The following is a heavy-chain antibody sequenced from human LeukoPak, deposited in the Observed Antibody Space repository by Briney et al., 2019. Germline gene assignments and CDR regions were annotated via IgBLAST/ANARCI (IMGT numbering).Heavy chain of an antibody. J-gene: IGHJ4*02. Sequence: SGGSLSLSCAASGFTFGSSAMSWVRQAPGKGPEWVSTFSRSGPDTYYADSVKGRFTIFRDNSKNTLYLQMNSLRAEDTAVYYCAKGSLGSWYYFDYWGQGTLVTVSS. V-gene: IGHV3-23*01. CDR1: GFTFGSSA. CDR3: AKGSLGSWYYFDY. CDR2: FSRSGPDT. D-gene: IGHD6-13*01.